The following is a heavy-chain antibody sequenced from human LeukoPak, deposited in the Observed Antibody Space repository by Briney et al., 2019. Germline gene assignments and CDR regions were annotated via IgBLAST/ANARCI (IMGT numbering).Heavy chain of an antibody. D-gene: IGHD1-26*01. CDR3: ASGPSYSGSNEYFDS. CDR2: INTNTGNP. V-gene: IGHV7-4-1*02. CDR1: GFTFSSYW. Sequence: GGSLRLSCAASGFTFSSYWMSWVRQAPGQGLEWTGWINTNTGNPTYAQDYTGRFVFSLDTSVSTTYLQISRLKAEDTAVYYCASGPSYSGSNEYFDSWGQGTLVTVSS. J-gene: IGHJ4*02.